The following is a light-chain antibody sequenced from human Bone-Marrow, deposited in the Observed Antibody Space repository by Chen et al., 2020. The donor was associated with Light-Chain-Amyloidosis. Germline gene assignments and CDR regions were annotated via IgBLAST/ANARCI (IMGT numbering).Light chain of an antibody. CDR1: LSVIGSYNP. J-gene: IGLJ3*02. CDR3: CSYAGSDTFV. Sequence: QSAITQPAPLPASPRQSITISCTGTLSVIGSYNPVSWYQNHPGKAPKVLIYEATKRPSGVSSRFSGSKSANTASLTSSGLQAEDEASFYCCSYAGSDTFVFGGGTMLTVL. V-gene: IGLV2-23*02. CDR2: EAT.